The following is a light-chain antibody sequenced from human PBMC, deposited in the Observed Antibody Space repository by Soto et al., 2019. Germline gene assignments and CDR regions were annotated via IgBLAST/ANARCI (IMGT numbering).Light chain of an antibody. Sequence: QPVLTQSPSASGTPGQRVTISCSGSGSNLGRNTVNWYQQLPGTAPTLLISGNNQRPSGVPDRFSGSKSGTSASLVISGLQSEDEAHYYCSSWDDSLDGVVFGGGTKVTVL. CDR1: GSNLGRNT. CDR3: SSWDDSLDGVV. CDR2: GNN. J-gene: IGLJ2*01. V-gene: IGLV1-44*01.